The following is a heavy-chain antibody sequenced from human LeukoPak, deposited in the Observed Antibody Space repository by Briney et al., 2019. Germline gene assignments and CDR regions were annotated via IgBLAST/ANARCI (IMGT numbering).Heavy chain of an antibody. CDR2: IRYDGSNK. CDR1: GFTFSSYG. J-gene: IGHJ4*02. Sequence: HPGGSLRLSCAASGFTFSSYGMHWVRQAPGKGLEWVAFIRYDGSNKYYADSVKGRFTISRDNSKNTLYLQMNSLRAEDTAVYYCAKDCHRRGYYDSSGYYPWYFDYWGQGTLVTVSS. D-gene: IGHD3-22*01. CDR3: AKDCHRRGYYDSSGYYPWYFDY. V-gene: IGHV3-30*02.